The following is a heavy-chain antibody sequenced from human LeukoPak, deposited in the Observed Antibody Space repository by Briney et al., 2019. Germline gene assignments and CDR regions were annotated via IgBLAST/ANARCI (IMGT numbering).Heavy chain of an antibody. CDR1: GFTFSSYP. CDR2: INHSGST. Sequence: LRLSCAVSGFTFSSYPMHWVRQAPGKGLEWIGEINHSGSTNYNPSLKSRVTISVDTSKNQFSLKLSSVTAADTAVYYCARGGYGSGPHWYFDLWGRGTLVTVSS. J-gene: IGHJ2*01. D-gene: IGHD3-10*01. CDR3: ARGGYGSGPHWYFDL. V-gene: IGHV4-34*01.